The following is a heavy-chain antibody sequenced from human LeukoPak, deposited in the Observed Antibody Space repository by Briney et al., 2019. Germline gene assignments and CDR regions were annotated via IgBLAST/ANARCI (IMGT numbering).Heavy chain of an antibody. CDR1: GFTFSSYG. J-gene: IGHJ4*02. D-gene: IGHD6-19*01. Sequence: GGSLRLSCAASGFTFSSYGMHWVRQAPGKGLEWVAFIRYDGSNKYYADSVKGRFTISRDNSKNTLYLQMNSLRAEDTAVYYCAKDWGIAVAGTGYWGQGTLVTVSS. CDR2: IRYDGSNK. V-gene: IGHV3-30*02. CDR3: AKDWGIAVAGTGY.